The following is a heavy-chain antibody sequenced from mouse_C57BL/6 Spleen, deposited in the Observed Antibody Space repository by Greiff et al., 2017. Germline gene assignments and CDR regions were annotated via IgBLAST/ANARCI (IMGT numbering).Heavy chain of an antibody. D-gene: IGHD2-4*01. J-gene: IGHJ2*01. CDR1: GFTFSDYG. CDR3: ASLYDYDGDFDY. V-gene: IGHV5-17*01. CDR2: ISSGSSTI. Sequence: EVKVVESGGGLVKPGGSLKLSCAASGFTFSDYGMHWVRQAPEKGLEWVAYISSGSSTIYYADTVKGRVTISSDNAKNTLFLQMTSLRSEDTAMYYCASLYDYDGDFDYWGQGTTLTVSS.